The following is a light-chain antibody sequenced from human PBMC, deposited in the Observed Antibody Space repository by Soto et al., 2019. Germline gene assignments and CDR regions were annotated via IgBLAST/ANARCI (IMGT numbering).Light chain of an antibody. Sequence: DIQMTQSPSSLSASVGDRVTITCRASQSISRYLNWYQHKPGRAPKLLIHAASSLQSGVPSRFSGSGSGTDFTLTITSLQPEDFATYYCQQTYNTPMYSFGQGTKLEIK. J-gene: IGKJ2*03. CDR3: QQTYNTPMYS. V-gene: IGKV1-39*01. CDR2: AAS. CDR1: QSISRY.